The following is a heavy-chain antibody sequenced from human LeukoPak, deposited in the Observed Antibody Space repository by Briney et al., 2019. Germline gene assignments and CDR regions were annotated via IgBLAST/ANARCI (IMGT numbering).Heavy chain of an antibody. Sequence: GRSLRLSCAASGFTFSSYAMHWVRQAPGKGLEWVAVISYDGSNKYYADSVKGRFTISRDNSKNTLYLQMNSLRAEDTAVYYCASLWFGELSDFDYWGQGTLVTASS. CDR3: ASLWFGELSDFDY. CDR2: ISYDGSNK. D-gene: IGHD3-10*01. CDR1: GFTFSSYA. J-gene: IGHJ4*02. V-gene: IGHV3-30*04.